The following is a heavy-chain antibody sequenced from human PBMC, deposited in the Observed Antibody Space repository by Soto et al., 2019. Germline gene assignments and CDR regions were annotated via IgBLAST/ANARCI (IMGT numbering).Heavy chain of an antibody. D-gene: IGHD3-16*01. Sequence: QVQLVQSGAEVKKPGSSVKVSCKASGGTFSSYAISWVRQAPGQGLEWMGGIIPIFGTANYAQKFQGRVTISADESTSTAYMELSSLRSEATAVYYCARGGRSGTFYYYYGMDVWGQGTTVTVSS. J-gene: IGHJ6*02. CDR3: ARGGRSGTFYYYYGMDV. CDR1: GGTFSSYA. V-gene: IGHV1-69*12. CDR2: IIPIFGTA.